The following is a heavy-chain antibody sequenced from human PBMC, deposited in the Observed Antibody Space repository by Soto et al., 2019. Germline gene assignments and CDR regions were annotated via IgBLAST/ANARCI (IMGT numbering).Heavy chain of an antibody. J-gene: IGHJ4*01. Sequence: SETLSLTCTVSGSSFSPYYWSWIRQPPGKGLEWIGYIYYSGNTNYNPSLMSRVAISVDTSNDQFSLRLTSVTAGDTAIYYCARTQGLKDFWDGLSYPFDYWGHGIAVTVSS. CDR1: GSSFSPYY. CDR3: ARTQGLKDFWDGLSYPFDY. D-gene: IGHD3-3*01. V-gene: IGHV4-59*01. CDR2: IYYSGNT.